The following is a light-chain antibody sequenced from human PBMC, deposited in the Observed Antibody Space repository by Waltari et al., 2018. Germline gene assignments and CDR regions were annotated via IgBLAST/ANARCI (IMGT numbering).Light chain of an antibody. CDR3: QSYDTSLSVV. V-gene: IGLV1-40*01. J-gene: IGLJ3*02. CDR2: VSR. CDR1: GSNIGAGSD. Sequence: QSVLTQPPSVSGAPGQRVTISCTGSGSNIGAGSDVPWYQQLPRAAPKLRIYVSRTRPLGVPDRFFGSTSGTSASLAITGLQAEDEADYYCQSYDTSLSVVFGGGTKLTVL.